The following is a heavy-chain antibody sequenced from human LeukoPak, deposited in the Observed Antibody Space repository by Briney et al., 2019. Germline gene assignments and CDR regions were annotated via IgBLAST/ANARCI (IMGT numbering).Heavy chain of an antibody. Sequence: ASVKVSFKSSGYTFTNYHINWVRQASGQGLEWMTWINPDTGDKGYARKFQDRVTITTDTSISTAYMELSSLSSEDTAVYFCARTTSTTASGYDYWGQGTLVTVSS. D-gene: IGHD2-21*02. CDR1: GYTFTNYH. CDR3: ARTTSTTASGYDY. V-gene: IGHV1-8*03. CDR2: INPDTGDK. J-gene: IGHJ4*02.